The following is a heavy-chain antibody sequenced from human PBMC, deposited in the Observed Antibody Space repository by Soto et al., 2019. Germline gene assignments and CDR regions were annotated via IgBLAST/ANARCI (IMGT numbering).Heavy chain of an antibody. V-gene: IGHV3-74*01. CDR1: GFTFSSYW. Sequence: EVQLVESGGGLVQPGESLRLCCAASGFTFSSYWMHWIRQAPGKGLVWVSRVSSDGSSTVYATSVKGRLTISRDNAKNTLYLQMNSLSDEVTAVYYCARGLPNYSSFDSWGQGTLVTVSS. J-gene: IGHJ4*02. CDR3: ARGLPNYSSFDS. D-gene: IGHD4-4*01. CDR2: VSSDGSST.